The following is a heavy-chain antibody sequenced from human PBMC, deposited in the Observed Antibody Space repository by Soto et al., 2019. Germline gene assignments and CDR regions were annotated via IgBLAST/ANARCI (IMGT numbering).Heavy chain of an antibody. Sequence: EVQLLESGGGLVQPGGSLRLSCAASGFTFSSYAMSWVRQAPGKGLEWVSAISGSGGSTYYADSVKGRFTISRDNSKNTLYLQRTGRRAENTAVYYCAKDSKAAAGTRFDPWGQGTLVTVSS. CDR3: AKDSKAAAGTRFDP. J-gene: IGHJ5*02. D-gene: IGHD6-13*01. CDR2: ISGSGGST. V-gene: IGHV3-23*01. CDR1: GFTFSSYA.